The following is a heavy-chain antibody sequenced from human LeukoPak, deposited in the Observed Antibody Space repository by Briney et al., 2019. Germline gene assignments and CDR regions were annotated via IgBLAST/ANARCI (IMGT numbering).Heavy chain of an antibody. CDR2: ISSSGSTV. CDR3: AKDSQVVPAATFDY. Sequence: GGSLRLSCAASGFTFSDYYMSWIRQAPGKGLEWVSYISSSGSTVYYADSVKGRFTISRDNAKNSLYLQMNSLRAEDTALYYCAKDSQVVPAATFDYWGQGTLVTVSS. D-gene: IGHD2-2*01. CDR1: GFTFSDYY. V-gene: IGHV3-11*01. J-gene: IGHJ4*02.